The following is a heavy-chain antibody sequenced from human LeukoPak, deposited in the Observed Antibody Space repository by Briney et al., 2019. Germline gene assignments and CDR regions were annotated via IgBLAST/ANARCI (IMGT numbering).Heavy chain of an antibody. CDR1: RDSISSTHW. CDR2: IDHSGRT. V-gene: IGHV4-4*02. D-gene: IGHD1-26*01. J-gene: IGHJ5*02. CDR3: ARDGNHLLHKNWFDP. Sequence: PSETLSLTCVVSRDSISSTHWWSWVCQHPGKGLQWIGEIDHSGRTKFKPSLKSRVTISMDKSKNQFSVKLNSVTAADTAVYYCARDGNHLLHKNWFDPWGQGTLVTVSS.